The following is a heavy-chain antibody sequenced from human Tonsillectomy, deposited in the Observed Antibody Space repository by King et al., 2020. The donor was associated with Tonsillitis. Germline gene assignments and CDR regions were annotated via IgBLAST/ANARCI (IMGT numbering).Heavy chain of an antibody. J-gene: IGHJ5*02. V-gene: IGHV4-34*01. CDR2: INDSGST. CDR3: ARRYYYDSGRYRNWFDP. CDR1: GGSFSGYY. Sequence: VQLQQWGAGLLKPSETLSLTCAVYGGSFSGYYWSWIRQPPGKGLEWIGEINDSGSTNYNLSLKSRVTISVDTSKNQFSLKLSSVIAADTAVYYCARRYYYDSGRYRNWFDPWGQGTLVTVSS. D-gene: IGHD3-10*01.